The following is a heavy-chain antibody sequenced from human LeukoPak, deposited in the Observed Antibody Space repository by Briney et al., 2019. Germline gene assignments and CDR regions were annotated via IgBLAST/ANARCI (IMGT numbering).Heavy chain of an antibody. J-gene: IGHJ4*02. Sequence: ASVKVSCKASGYTFTSYYMHWVRQAPGQGLEWMGIINPSGGSTSYAQKFQGRVTMTRDTSTSTVYMELSSLRSEDTAVYYCARAWVRNCGGDCPLGYWGQGTLVTVSS. D-gene: IGHD2-21*02. V-gene: IGHV1-46*01. CDR2: INPSGGST. CDR3: ARAWVRNCGGDCPLGY. CDR1: GYTFTSYY.